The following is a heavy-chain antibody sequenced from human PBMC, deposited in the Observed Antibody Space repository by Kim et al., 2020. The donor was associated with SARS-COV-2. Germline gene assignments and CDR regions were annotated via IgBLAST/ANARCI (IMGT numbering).Heavy chain of an antibody. J-gene: IGHJ1*01. D-gene: IGHD2-15*01. CDR3: AKEGGLYCSGGSCYSFEYFQH. Sequence: GGSLRLSCAASGFTFSSYGMHWVRQAPGKGLEWVAVISYDGSNKYYADSVKGRFTISRDNSKNTLYLQMNSLRAEDTAVYYCAKEGGLYCSGGSCYSFEYFQHWGQGTLVTVSS. V-gene: IGHV3-30*18. CDR1: GFTFSSYG. CDR2: ISYDGSNK.